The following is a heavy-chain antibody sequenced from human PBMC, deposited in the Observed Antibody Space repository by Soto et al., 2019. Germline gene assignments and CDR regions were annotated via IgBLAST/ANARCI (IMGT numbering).Heavy chain of an antibody. CDR3: AKGRDYGDSYPFDC. CDR2: IIGPGDKT. CDR1: GFTFSDYG. Sequence: EVQLLEAGGGFVQPGGSLRLSCAASGFTFSDYGMSWVRQAPGKGLEWVSAIIGPGDKTYYADSVKGRFTISRDNSKNTVYPQLNNLRAEDMAISYFAKGRDYGDSYPFDCWGQGTLVTVSS. J-gene: IGHJ4*02. D-gene: IGHD4-17*01. V-gene: IGHV3-23*01.